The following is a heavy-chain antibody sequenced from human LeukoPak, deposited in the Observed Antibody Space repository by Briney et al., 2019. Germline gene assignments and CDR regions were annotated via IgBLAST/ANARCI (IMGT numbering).Heavy chain of an antibody. CDR3: AKEFRGGWPFDY. D-gene: IGHD6-19*01. J-gene: IGHJ4*02. Sequence: GGSLRLSCAASGFTFSSYVMHWVRQAPGKGLEWVAIISYDGSNEYYADSVKGRFTISRDNSKNTLYLQMHSLRAEDTAIYYCAKEFRGGWPFDYWGQGTLVPVSS. V-gene: IGHV3-30*04. CDR1: GFTFSSYV. CDR2: ISYDGSNE.